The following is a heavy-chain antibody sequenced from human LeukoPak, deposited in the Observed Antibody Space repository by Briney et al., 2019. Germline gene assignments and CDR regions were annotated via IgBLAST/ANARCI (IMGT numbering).Heavy chain of an antibody. CDR1: GGTFSSYA. V-gene: IGHV1-69*05. CDR2: IIPIFGTA. J-gene: IGHJ4*02. CDR3: ARSGGQPYNFDY. D-gene: IGHD5-12*01. Sequence: SVKVSCKASGGTFSSYAISWVRQAPGQGLEWMGGIIPIFGTANYAQKFQGRVTITTDESTSTAYMELSSLRSEDTAVYYCARSGGQPYNFDYWGQGTLVTVSS.